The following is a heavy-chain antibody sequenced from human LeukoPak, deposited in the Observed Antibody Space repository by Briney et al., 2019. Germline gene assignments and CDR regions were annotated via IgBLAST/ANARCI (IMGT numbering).Heavy chain of an antibody. CDR2: INPSGGST. J-gene: IGHJ6*02. Sequence: GASVKVSCKASGYTFTSYGISWVRQAPRQGLEWMGIINPSGGSTSYAQKFQGRVTMTRDTSTSTVYMELSSLRSEDTAVYYCARSDVMELDYDFWSGIEYGMDVWGQGTTVTVSS. CDR1: GYTFTSYG. D-gene: IGHD3-3*01. CDR3: ARSDVMELDYDFWSGIEYGMDV. V-gene: IGHV1-46*01.